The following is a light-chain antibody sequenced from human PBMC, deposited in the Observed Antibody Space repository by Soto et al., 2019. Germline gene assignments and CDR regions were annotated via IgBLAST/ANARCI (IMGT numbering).Light chain of an antibody. CDR1: QDISNY. CDR3: QQYDSFWT. J-gene: IGKJ1*01. V-gene: IGKV1-33*01. CDR2: DAS. Sequence: DIQMTQSPSSLSASVGDRVTITCQASQDISNYLNWYQHKPGKAPKLLIYDASNLESGVPSRFSGSGSGTEFTLTISSLQPDDFASYYCQQYDSFWTFGQGTKVDIK.